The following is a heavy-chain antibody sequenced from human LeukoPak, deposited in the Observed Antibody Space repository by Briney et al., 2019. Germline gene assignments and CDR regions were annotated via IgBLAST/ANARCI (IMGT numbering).Heavy chain of an antibody. D-gene: IGHD3-22*01. CDR2: ISGSGGST. CDR3: AKVPSCYYDSSGFWDY. CDR1: GFTFSSYA. J-gene: IGHJ4*02. Sequence: GGSLRLSCAASGFTFSSYAMSWVRQAPGKGLEWVSAISGSGGSTYYADSVKGRFTISRDNSKNTLYLQMNSLRAEDTAVYYCAKVPSCYYDSSGFWDYWGQGTLVTVSS. V-gene: IGHV3-23*01.